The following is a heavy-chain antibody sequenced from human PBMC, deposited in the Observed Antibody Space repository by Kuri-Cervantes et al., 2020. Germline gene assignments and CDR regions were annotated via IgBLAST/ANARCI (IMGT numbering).Heavy chain of an antibody. CDR2: IIPILGIA. J-gene: IGHJ4*02. D-gene: IGHD3-10*01. Sequence: SVKVSCKASGGTFSSYTISWVRQAPGQGLEWMGRIIPILGIANYAQKFQGRVTITADKSTSTAYMELSSLRSEDTAVYYCARGNYYGSGSLDYWGQGTLVTVSS. CDR3: ARGNYYGSGSLDY. CDR1: GGTFSSYT. V-gene: IGHV1-69*02.